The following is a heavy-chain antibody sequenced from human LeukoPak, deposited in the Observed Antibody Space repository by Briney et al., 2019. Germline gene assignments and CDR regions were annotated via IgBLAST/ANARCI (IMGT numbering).Heavy chain of an antibody. D-gene: IGHD5-12*01. Sequence: GGSLRLSCAASGFTFSSYSMNWVRQAPGKGLEWVSSISSSSSYIYYAVSVKGRFTISRDNAKNSLYLQMNSLRAEDTAVYYCARVIVATYYFDYWGQGTLVTVSS. V-gene: IGHV3-21*01. CDR1: GFTFSSYS. J-gene: IGHJ4*02. CDR2: ISSSSSYI. CDR3: ARVIVATYYFDY.